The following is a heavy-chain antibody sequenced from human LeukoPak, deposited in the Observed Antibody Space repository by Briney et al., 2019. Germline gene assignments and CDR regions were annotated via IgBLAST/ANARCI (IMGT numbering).Heavy chain of an antibody. CDR3: ASDSWGFFYFDY. CDR2: IYYNGSI. J-gene: IGHJ4*02. V-gene: IGHV4-59*01. CDR1: GGSISRYY. D-gene: IGHD3-3*01. Sequence: SETLSLTCIVSGGSISRYYWSWVRQPPGKGLEWIGYIYYNGSISYNPSLTRRVTISADTSKNQFSLKVNSVTAADTAVYYCASDSWGFFYFDYWGQGALVTVSS.